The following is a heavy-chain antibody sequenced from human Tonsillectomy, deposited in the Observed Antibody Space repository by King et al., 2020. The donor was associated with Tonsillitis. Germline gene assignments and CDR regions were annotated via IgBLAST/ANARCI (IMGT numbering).Heavy chain of an antibody. V-gene: IGHV1-69*01. CDR3: ARDQGYSYGYYYYYGMDV. CDR2: IIPIFGTT. Sequence: VQLVESGAEVKKPGSSVKVSCKASGGTFSNYTITWVRQAPGQGLEWMGGIIPIFGTTNYAQKLQGRVTITADESTTTAYMELNSLRSEDTAVYYCARDQGYSYGYYYYYGMDVWGQGTTVTVSS. J-gene: IGHJ6*02. CDR1: GGTFSNYT. D-gene: IGHD5-18*01.